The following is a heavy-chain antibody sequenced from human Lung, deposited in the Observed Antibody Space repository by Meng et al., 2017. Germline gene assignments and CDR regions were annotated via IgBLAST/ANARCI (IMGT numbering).Heavy chain of an antibody. D-gene: IGHD6-13*01. CDR1: ADSVSSNSAA. J-gene: IGHJ3*02. CDR3: AKGGSSWYSFPFDI. V-gene: IGHV6-1*01. CDR2: TYYRSRWYN. Sequence: TLCLTSAISADSVSSNSAAWNWIRQSPSRGLEWLGRTYYRSRWYNDYAVSAKSRITINPDTSKNQFSLHLDSVTPEDTAVYYCAKGGSSWYSFPFDIWGQGTMVTVSS.